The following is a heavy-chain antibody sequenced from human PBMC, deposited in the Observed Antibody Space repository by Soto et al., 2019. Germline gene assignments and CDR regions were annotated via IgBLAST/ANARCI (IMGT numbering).Heavy chain of an antibody. V-gene: IGHV3-23*01. D-gene: IGHD3-22*01. CDR2: ISAGGVST. Sequence: GGSQRLSCVTSGFTFTNYAMTWVRQGPGKGLEWVSSISAGGVSTYFADSVKGRFTISRDNSKNTLYLHMNSLRAEDTAVYYCAKARDYDSTSYLYYFDYWGQGTLVTVSS. CDR1: GFTFTNYA. CDR3: AKARDYDSTSYLYYFDY. J-gene: IGHJ4*02.